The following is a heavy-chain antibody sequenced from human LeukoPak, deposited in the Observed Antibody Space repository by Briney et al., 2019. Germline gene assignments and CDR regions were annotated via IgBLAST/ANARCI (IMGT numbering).Heavy chain of an antibody. J-gene: IGHJ5*02. CDR3: ARAVGYYGSGKDWFDP. V-gene: IGHV3-13*01. CDR2: IGTAGDT. Sequence: GGSLRLSCAASGFTFSSYDMHWVRQATGKGLEWVSAIGTAGDTYYPGSVKGRFTISRENAKNSLYLQMNSLRAGDTAVYYCARAVGYYGSGKDWFDPWGQGTLVTVSS. D-gene: IGHD3-10*01. CDR1: GFTFSSYD.